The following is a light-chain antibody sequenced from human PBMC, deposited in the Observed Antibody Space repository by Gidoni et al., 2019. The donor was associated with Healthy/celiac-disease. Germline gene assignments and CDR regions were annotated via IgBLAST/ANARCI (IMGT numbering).Light chain of an antibody. CDR2: VVS. Sequence: QSALTQPRSVSGSPGQSVTISCTGTSSDDGGYNYVSWYQQHPGKAPKLMIYVVSKRPSGVPDRFSCSKSGNTASLTISGLQAEDEADYYCCSYAGSYTSWVFGGGTKLTVL. J-gene: IGLJ3*02. CDR3: CSYAGSYTSWV. CDR1: SSDDGGYNY. V-gene: IGLV2-11*01.